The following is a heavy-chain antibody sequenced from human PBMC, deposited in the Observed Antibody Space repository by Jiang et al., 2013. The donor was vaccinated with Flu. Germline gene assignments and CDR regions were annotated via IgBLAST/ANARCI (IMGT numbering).Heavy chain of an antibody. CDR1: KYSFTSYW. Sequence: GAEVKKPGESLRISCKGSKYSFTSYWISWVRQMPGKGLEWMGGIDPADSYSSYSPSFQGHVTISADKSISTAYLQWNSLQASDTAMYYCARHVASHYTSGXLQHYTFYYMDVWGKGPRSPSP. CDR2: IDPADSYS. J-gene: IGHJ6*03. CDR3: ARHVASHYTSGXLQHYTFYYMDV. V-gene: IGHV5-10-1*01. D-gene: IGHD3-10*01.